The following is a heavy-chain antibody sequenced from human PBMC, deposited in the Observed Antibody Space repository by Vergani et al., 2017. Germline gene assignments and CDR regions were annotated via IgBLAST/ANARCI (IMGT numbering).Heavy chain of an antibody. V-gene: IGHV4-4*02. CDR2: IYHSGST. J-gene: IGHJ6*03. Sequence: QVQLQESGPGLVKPSGTLSLTCAVSGGSLSSSNWWSWVRQPPGKGLEWIGEIYHSGSTNYNPSLKSRVTISVDKSKNQFSLKLSSVTAADTAVYYCARGEEVLAATYYYYYMDVWGKGTTVTVSS. D-gene: IGHD3-16*01. CDR3: ARGEEVLAATYYYYYMDV. CDR1: GGSLSSSNW.